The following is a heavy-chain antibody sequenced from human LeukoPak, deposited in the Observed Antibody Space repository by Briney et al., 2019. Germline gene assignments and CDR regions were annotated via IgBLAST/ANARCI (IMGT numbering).Heavy chain of an antibody. D-gene: IGHD3-10*01. Sequence: SETLSLTCTVSGGSISSYYWSWIRQPPGKGLEWIGYIYYSGSTNYNPSLKSRVTISVDTSKNQFSLKLSSVTAADTAVYYCARGEIRDSGASDIWGQGTIVTVSS. V-gene: IGHV4-59*01. CDR2: IYYSGST. J-gene: IGHJ3*02. CDR1: GGSISSYY. CDR3: ARGEIRDSGASDI.